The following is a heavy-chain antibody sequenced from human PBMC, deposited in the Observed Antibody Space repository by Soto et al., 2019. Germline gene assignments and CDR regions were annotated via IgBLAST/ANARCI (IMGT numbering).Heavy chain of an antibody. Sequence: GGSLRLSCAASGFTFDDYAMHWVRQAPGKGLEWVSGISWNSGSIGYADSVKGRFTISRDNAKNSLYLQMNSLRAEDTALYYCAKDNSSSWYWDQRAEPAEYFQHWGQGTLVTVSS. V-gene: IGHV3-9*01. D-gene: IGHD6-13*01. CDR2: ISWNSGSI. J-gene: IGHJ1*01. CDR3: AKDNSSSWYWDQRAEPAEYFQH. CDR1: GFTFDDYA.